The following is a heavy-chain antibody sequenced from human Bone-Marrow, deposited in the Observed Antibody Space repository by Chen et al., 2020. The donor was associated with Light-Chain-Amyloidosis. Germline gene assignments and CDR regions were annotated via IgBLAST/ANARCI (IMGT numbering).Heavy chain of an antibody. CDR1: GFAFSSYA. D-gene: IGHD3-9*01. J-gene: IGHJ3*02. CDR3: AKDISYDDILPGYPADAFDI. CDR2: ISGRGGSR. V-gene: IGHV3-23*04. Sequence: EVQLVESGGGLLQRGGSLRLSCAASGFAFSSYAMSWVRQAPGKGLEWVSTISGRGGSRYYGDSVKVRLTISRDNSKNALFLQMNSLRAEDTDVYYCAKDISYDDILPGYPADAFDIWGQGTMVTVSS.